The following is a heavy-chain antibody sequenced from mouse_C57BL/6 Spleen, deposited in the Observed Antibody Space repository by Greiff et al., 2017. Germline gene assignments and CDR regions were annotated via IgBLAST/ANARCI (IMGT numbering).Heavy chain of an antibody. J-gene: IGHJ2*01. CDR3: ARSPHYGNYFDY. D-gene: IGHD2-1*01. Sequence: EVKLQESGPELVKPGASVKIPCKASGYTFTDYNMDWVKQSHGKSLEWIGDINPNNGGTIYNQKFKGKATLTVDKSSSTAYMELRSLTSEDTAVYYCARSPHYGNYFDYWGQGTTLTVSS. CDR1: GYTFTDYN. V-gene: IGHV1-18*01. CDR2: INPNNGGT.